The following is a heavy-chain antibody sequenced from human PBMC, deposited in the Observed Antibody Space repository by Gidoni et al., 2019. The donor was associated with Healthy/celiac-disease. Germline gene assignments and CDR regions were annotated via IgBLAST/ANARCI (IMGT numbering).Heavy chain of an antibody. CDR1: GGTFSSYA. CDR3: ARGRTRVYDY. J-gene: IGHJ4*02. V-gene: IGHV1-69*01. Sequence: EVKKPGSSVKVSCKASGGTFSSYAISWVRQAPGQGLEWMGGIIPIFGTANYAQKFQGRVTITADESTSTADMERSSLRSEDKDVDYCARGRTRVYDYWGQGTLVTVSS. CDR2: IIPIFGTA.